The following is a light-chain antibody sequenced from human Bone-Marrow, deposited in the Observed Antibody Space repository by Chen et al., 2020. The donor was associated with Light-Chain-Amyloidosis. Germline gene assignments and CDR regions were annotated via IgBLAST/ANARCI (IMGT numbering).Light chain of an antibody. Sequence: SYVLTQPSSVSVAPGQTATIACGGNNIGSTSVHWYQQTPGQAPLLVVYDDSDRPSGIPARLSCSGAGTTAALSISRVEGGDEADYYCQVWDRSSDRPVFGGGTKLTVL. CDR1: NIGSTS. CDR2: DDS. J-gene: IGLJ3*02. CDR3: QVWDRSSDRPV. V-gene: IGLV3-21*02.